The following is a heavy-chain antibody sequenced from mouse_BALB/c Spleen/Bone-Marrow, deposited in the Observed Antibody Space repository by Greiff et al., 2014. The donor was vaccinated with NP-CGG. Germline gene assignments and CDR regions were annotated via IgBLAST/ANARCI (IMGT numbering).Heavy chain of an antibody. CDR1: GFNIKDTY. CDR2: IDPANGNT. V-gene: IGHV14-3*02. Sequence: VQLKESGAELVKPGASVKLSCTASGFNIKDTYMHWVKQRPEQGLEWIGRIDPANGNTKYDPKFQGKATITADTSSNTAYLQLSSLRSEDTDVYYCAIYYYGGSGFAYWGQVTLVTVSA. J-gene: IGHJ3*01. CDR3: AIYYYGGSGFAY. D-gene: IGHD1-1*01.